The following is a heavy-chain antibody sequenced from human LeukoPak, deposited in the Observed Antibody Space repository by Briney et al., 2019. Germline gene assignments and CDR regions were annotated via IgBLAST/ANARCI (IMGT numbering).Heavy chain of an antibody. J-gene: IGHJ4*02. Sequence: SVTLSLTCAVYGGSFSGYYWSWIRQPPGKGLEWIGEINHSGSTNYNPSLKSRVTISVDTSKNQFSLKLSSVTAADTAVYYCARLQQYSSSSVDYWGQGTLVTVSS. CDR2: INHSGST. V-gene: IGHV4-34*01. CDR3: ARLQQYSSSSVDY. CDR1: GGSFSGYY. D-gene: IGHD6-6*01.